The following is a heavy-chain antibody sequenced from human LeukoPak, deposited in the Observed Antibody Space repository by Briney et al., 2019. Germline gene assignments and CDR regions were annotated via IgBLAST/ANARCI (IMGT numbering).Heavy chain of an antibody. D-gene: IGHD7-27*01. CDR1: GFTFSSYA. CDR2: VTGSGGST. CDR3: ATERNWVFDY. Sequence: GGSLRLSCAASGFTFSSYAMSWVRQAPGKGLEWVSAVTGSGGSTYYADSVKGRFTISRDNSKNTLYVQMNSLRAEDTAVYYCATERNWVFDYWGQGTLVTVSS. V-gene: IGHV3-23*01. J-gene: IGHJ4*02.